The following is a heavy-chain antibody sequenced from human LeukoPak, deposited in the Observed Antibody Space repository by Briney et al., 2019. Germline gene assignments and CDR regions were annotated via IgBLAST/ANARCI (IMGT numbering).Heavy chain of an antibody. CDR3: TRGGEEPFDY. D-gene: IGHD3-10*01. V-gene: IGHV3-74*01. Sequence: GGPLKLSCAGSGFTFTRFWMHWVRQAPGKGLVWVSRINVEGTTTTYADSVEGRFTISRDENTLYLQMNHLRVDDTAVYYCTRGGEEPFDYWGQGTLVTVSS. J-gene: IGHJ4*02. CDR2: INVEGTTT. CDR1: GFTFTRFW.